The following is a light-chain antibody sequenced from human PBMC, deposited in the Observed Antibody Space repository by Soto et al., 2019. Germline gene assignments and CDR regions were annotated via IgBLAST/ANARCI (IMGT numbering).Light chain of an antibody. CDR1: SSDVGRYNY. J-gene: IGLJ1*01. V-gene: IGLV2-8*01. CDR2: EVT. CDR3: NSYVGSNNYV. Sequence: QSVLAQPPSASGSPGQSVTISCIGTSSDVGRYNYVSWYQHHPGKAPKLIIYEVTKRPSGVPDRFSGSKSGKTASLTVSGLQADDEADYYCNSYVGSNNYVFGTGTKVTLL.